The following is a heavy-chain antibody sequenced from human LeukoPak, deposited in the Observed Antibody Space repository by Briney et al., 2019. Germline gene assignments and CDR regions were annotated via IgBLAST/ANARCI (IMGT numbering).Heavy chain of an antibody. V-gene: IGHV1-2*02. CDR2: INPNSGGT. CDR3: ARGGSSGDGYNYDLYYFDY. CDR1: GYTFTSYY. Sequence: ASVKVSCKASGYTFTSYYMHWVRQAPGQGLEWMGWINPNSGGTNYAQKFQGRVTMTRDTSISTAYMELSRLRSDDTAVYYCARGGSSGDGYNYDLYYFDYWGQGTLVTVSS. J-gene: IGHJ4*02. D-gene: IGHD5-24*01.